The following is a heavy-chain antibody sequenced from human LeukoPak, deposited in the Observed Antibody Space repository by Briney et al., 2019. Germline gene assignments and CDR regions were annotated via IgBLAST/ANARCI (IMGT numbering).Heavy chain of an antibody. Sequence: PSETLSLTCTVSGGSISNYYWSWIRQPPGKGLEWIGYIYYSGSTNCNPSLKSRVTISVDTSKNQITLKLSSVTAADTAVYYCARHLGGYYFDYWGQGTLVTVSS. V-gene: IGHV4-59*08. CDR3: ARHLGGYYFDY. CDR2: IYYSGST. J-gene: IGHJ4*02. CDR1: GGSISNYY. D-gene: IGHD7-27*01.